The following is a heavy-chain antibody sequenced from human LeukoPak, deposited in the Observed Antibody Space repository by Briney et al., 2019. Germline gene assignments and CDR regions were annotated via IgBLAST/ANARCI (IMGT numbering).Heavy chain of an antibody. J-gene: IGHJ4*02. Sequence: GGSLRLSCAASGFSFSSYAMSWVRQAPGKGLEWVSSICASASGTYYAGSVKGRFTISRDNSKNTLDLQMNNLRAEDTAVYYCAKGSPNYYGSGSRGFDYWGQGTLVTVSS. CDR1: GFSFSSYA. CDR2: ICASASGT. V-gene: IGHV3-23*01. D-gene: IGHD3-10*01. CDR3: AKGSPNYYGSGSRGFDY.